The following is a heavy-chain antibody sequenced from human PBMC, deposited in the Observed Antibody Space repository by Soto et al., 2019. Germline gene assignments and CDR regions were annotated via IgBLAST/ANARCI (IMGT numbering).Heavy chain of an antibody. CDR3: ARGSRNSGYDSLMYNWFDP. Sequence: ASVKVSCKASGYTFTSYDINWVRQATGQGLEWMGWMNPNSGNTGYAQKFQGRVTMTRNTSISTAYMELSSLRSEDTAVYYCARGSRNSGYDSLMYNWFDPWGQGTLVTVSS. CDR1: GYTFTSYD. V-gene: IGHV1-8*01. D-gene: IGHD5-12*01. CDR2: MNPNSGNT. J-gene: IGHJ5*02.